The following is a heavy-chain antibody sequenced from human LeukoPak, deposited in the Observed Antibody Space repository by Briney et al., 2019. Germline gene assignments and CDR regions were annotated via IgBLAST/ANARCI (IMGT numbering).Heavy chain of an antibody. V-gene: IGHV3-23*01. CDR2: ISGSGGST. Sequence: GGSLRLSCAASGFTFSSYGMHWVRQAPGKGLEWVSAISGSGGSTYYRDSVKGRFTISRDNSKNTLYLQMNNLRADDTAVYYCAKENFDWKRIPYFDYWGQGTLATVSS. J-gene: IGHJ4*02. CDR3: AKENFDWKRIPYFDY. D-gene: IGHD3-9*01. CDR1: GFTFSSYG.